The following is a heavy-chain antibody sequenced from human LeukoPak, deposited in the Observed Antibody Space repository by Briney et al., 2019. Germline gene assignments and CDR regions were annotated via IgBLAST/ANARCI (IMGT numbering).Heavy chain of an antibody. V-gene: IGHV1-69*04. CDR2: IIPILGIA. CDR3: AILTYYDILTGYPFDY. Sequence: SVKVSCMASGGTFSSYAISWVRQAPGQGLEWMGRIIPILGIANYAQKFQGRVTITADKSTSTAYMELSSLRSEDTAVYYCAILTYYDILTGYPFDYWGQGTLVTVSS. CDR1: GGTFSSYA. D-gene: IGHD3-9*01. J-gene: IGHJ4*02.